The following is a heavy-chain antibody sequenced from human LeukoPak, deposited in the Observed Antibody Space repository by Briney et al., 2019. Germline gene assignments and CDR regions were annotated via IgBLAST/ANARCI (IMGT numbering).Heavy chain of an antibody. CDR2: MNPNSGNT. V-gene: IGHV1-8*01. CDR3: ARTLYTEYYFDY. CDR1: GYTFTSYD. J-gene: IGHJ4*02. Sequence: GASVKVSCKASGYTFTSYDINWVRQATGQGLEWMGWMNPNSGNTGYAQKFQGRVTMTRNTSISTAYMELSSLRSDDTAVYYCARTLYTEYYFDYWGQGTLVTVSS. D-gene: IGHD2-2*02.